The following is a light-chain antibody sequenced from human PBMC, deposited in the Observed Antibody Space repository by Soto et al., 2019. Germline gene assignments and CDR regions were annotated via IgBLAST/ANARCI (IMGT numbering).Light chain of an antibody. V-gene: IGLV1-51*02. J-gene: IGLJ3*02. Sequence: QSVLTQPPSVSAAPGQKVTISCSGGNFNIGNNDVSWYQQVPGTAPKLLIYANNKRPSGISDRFSGSKSGTSATLGITGLQTGDEANYYCGTWDTFLSGVVFGGGTQLTVL. CDR3: GTWDTFLSGVV. CDR1: NFNIGNND. CDR2: ANN.